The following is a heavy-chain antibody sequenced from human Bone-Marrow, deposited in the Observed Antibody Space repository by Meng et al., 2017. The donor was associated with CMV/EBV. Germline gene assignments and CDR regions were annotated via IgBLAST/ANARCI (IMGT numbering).Heavy chain of an antibody. Sequence: SETLSLTCTVSGGSISSSSYYWGWIRQPPGKGLEWIGSIYYSGSTYYNPSLKSRVTISVDTSKNQFSLKLSSVTAADTAVYYCARSVLDSSGYYGAYYYGMDVWGQGTTVTVSS. D-gene: IGHD3-22*01. J-gene: IGHJ6*02. CDR1: GGSISSSSYY. CDR2: IYYSGST. V-gene: IGHV4-39*07. CDR3: ARSVLDSSGYYGAYYYGMDV.